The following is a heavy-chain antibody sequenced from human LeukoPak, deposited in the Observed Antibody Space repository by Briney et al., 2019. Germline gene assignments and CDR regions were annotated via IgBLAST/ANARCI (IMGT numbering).Heavy chain of an antibody. CDR1: GYTFTDYY. Sequence: ASVKVSCKASGYTFTDYYIQWVRQPPGQGLAWMGWINPSSGGTNYAQKFQGRVTMTRDTSTSTAYMDLSRLRSDDTAVYYCASGVSSSWYSDYWGQGTLVTVSS. D-gene: IGHD6-13*01. J-gene: IGHJ4*02. CDR3: ASGVSSSWYSDY. V-gene: IGHV1-2*02. CDR2: INPSSGGT.